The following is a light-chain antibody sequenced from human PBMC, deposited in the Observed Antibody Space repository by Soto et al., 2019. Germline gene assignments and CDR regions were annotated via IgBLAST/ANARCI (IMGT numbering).Light chain of an antibody. J-gene: IGLJ1*01. CDR3: QSYESRPSGYV. CDR2: GNN. Sequence: QAVVTQPPSVSGAPGQSVTISCTGSSSNIGAGYDVHWYQHIPGTAPKLLIYGNNNRPSGVPDRFSGSKSVTSASLAITGLQAEDEDDYYCQSYESRPSGYVFGTGTKLTVL. CDR1: SSNIGAGYD. V-gene: IGLV1-40*01.